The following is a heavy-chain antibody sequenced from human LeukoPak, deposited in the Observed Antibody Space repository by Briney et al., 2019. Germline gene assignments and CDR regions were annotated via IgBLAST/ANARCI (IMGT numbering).Heavy chain of an antibody. V-gene: IGHV3-72*01. CDR2: TRNKANSYTT. CDR3: AKDLEMTYGSGSYYVARPRDAFDI. D-gene: IGHD3-10*01. Sequence: GGSLRLSCAASGFTFSDHYMDWVRQAPGKGLEWVGRTRNKANSYTTEYAASVKGRFTISRDDSKNSLYLQMNSLKTEDTAVYYCAKDLEMTYGSGSYYVARPRDAFDIWGQGTMVTVSS. CDR1: GFTFSDHY. J-gene: IGHJ3*02.